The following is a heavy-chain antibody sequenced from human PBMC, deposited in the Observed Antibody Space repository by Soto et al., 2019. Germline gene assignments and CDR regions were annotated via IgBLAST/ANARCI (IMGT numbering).Heavy chain of an antibody. Sequence: GGSLRLSCAASGFTFSSYSMNWVRQAPGKGLEWVSYISSSSSTIYYADSVKGRFTISRDNAKNSLYLQMNSLRDEDTAVYYCARDQEYSSSTDPYYYYYGMDVWGQGTTVTVSS. D-gene: IGHD6-6*01. CDR2: ISSSSSTI. CDR1: GFTFSSYS. J-gene: IGHJ6*02. V-gene: IGHV3-48*02. CDR3: ARDQEYSSSTDPYYYYYGMDV.